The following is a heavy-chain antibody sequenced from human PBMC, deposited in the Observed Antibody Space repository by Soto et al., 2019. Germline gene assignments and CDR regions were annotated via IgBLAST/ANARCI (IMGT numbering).Heavy chain of an antibody. Sequence: QVQLVQSGAEVKKPGSSVKVSCKASGGTFSTYTITWVRQAPGQGLEWMGRIIPIIGIINYAQKFQGRVTISADKFTGTSYMKLTGQRSDDTAVYYCAGDPDSHYNDSHASSYPWGQGTLVTVSS. CDR2: IIPIIGII. D-gene: IGHD4-4*01. J-gene: IGHJ5*02. CDR3: AGDPDSHYNDSHASSYP. CDR1: GGTFSTYT. V-gene: IGHV1-69*08.